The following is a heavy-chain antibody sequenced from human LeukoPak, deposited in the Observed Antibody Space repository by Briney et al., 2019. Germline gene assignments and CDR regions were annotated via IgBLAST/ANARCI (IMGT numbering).Heavy chain of an antibody. CDR3: ARGVVATTGSYYYYYMDV. V-gene: IGHV1-2*02. CDR1: GYTFTGYY. CDR2: INPNSGGT. J-gene: IGHJ6*03. D-gene: IGHD5-12*01. Sequence: ASVKVSCKASGYTFTGYYMHWVRQAPGQGLEWMGWINPNSGGTNYAQKFQGRVTMTRDTSISTAYMELSRLRSDDTAVYYCARGVVATTGSYYYYYMDVWGKGTTVTISS.